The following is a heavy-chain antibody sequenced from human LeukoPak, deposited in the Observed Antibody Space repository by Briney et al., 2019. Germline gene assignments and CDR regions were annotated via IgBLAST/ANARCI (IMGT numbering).Heavy chain of an antibody. D-gene: IGHD3-10*01. J-gene: IGHJ4*01. CDR2: INPNSGDP. V-gene: IGHV1-2*02. CDR1: GYTFTGYF. Sequence: ASVRVSCKASGYTFTGYFIHWIRQAPGQGLEWMGWINPNSGDPNYAQKFQGRVTMTRDTSISTGYMELSSLRSDDTAVYYCGVGLYYQRFDHWGQGTLVTVSS. CDR3: GVGLYYQRFDH.